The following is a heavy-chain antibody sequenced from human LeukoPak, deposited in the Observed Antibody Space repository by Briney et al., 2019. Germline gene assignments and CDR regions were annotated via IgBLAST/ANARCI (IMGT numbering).Heavy chain of an antibody. V-gene: IGHV4-39*07. J-gene: IGHJ4*02. CDR2: IYYGGST. CDR1: GGSISSSSYY. D-gene: IGHD6-6*01. Sequence: SETLSLTCTVSGGSISSSSYYWGWIRQPPGKGLEWIGSIYYGGSTYYNPSLKSRVTISVDTSKNQFSLRLNSVTAADTAVYYCVREYTTSSTSFDYWGQGTLVTVSS. CDR3: VREYTTSSTSFDY.